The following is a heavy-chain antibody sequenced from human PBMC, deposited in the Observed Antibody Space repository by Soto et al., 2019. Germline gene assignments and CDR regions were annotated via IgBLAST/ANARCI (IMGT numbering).Heavy chain of an antibody. CDR2: ISGSGGST. V-gene: IGHV3-23*01. CDR3: AKGRAARGPGLYYFDY. CDR1: GFTFSSYA. J-gene: IGHJ4*02. Sequence: PGGSLRLSCAASGFTFSSYAMSWVRQAPGKGLECVSGISGSGGSTYFADSVKGRFTISRDNSKNTLYLQMNSLRAEDTAVYYCAKGRAARGPGLYYFDYWGQGTLVTVSS. D-gene: IGHD3-16*01.